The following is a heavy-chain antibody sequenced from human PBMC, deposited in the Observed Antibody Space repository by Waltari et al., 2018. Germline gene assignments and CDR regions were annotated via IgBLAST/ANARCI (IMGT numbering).Heavy chain of an antibody. CDR3: ARYSVRAATDY. Sequence: QLQLQESGPGLVKPSETLSLTCTVSGGSISSSRYYWGWIRQPPGKGLEWIGSIYYSGSTYYNPSLKSRVTISVDTSKNQFSLKLSSVTAADTAVYYCARYSVRAATDYWGQGTLVTVSS. CDR1: GGSISSSRYY. J-gene: IGHJ4*02. D-gene: IGHD1-26*01. V-gene: IGHV4-39*01. CDR2: IYYSGST.